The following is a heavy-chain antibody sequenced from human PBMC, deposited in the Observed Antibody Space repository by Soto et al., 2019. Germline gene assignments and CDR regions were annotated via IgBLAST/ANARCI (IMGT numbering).Heavy chain of an antibody. D-gene: IGHD3-3*01. CDR1: GYSFTNYW. V-gene: IGHV5-51*01. Sequence: PGEALKISCKVSGYSFTNYWIGWVRQRPGKGLEWMGVSYPGDSDTVYSPPFQGEVTISAHNSITPAYPQSSSLKASDTAMYSRPRRRTYYDAEPGYFDVWGRRTLVT. J-gene: IGHJ2*01. CDR3: PRRRTYYDAEPGYFDV. CDR2: SYPGDSDT.